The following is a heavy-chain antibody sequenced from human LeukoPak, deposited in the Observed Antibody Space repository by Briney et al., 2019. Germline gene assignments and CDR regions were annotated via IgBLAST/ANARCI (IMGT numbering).Heavy chain of an antibody. J-gene: IGHJ4*02. D-gene: IGHD4-17*01. Sequence: ASVKVSCKASGYTFTSYGISWVRQPPGQGLEWMGWISAYNGNTNYAQKLQGRVTMTTDTYTSKVYMEVRSLRADDTAVYYCARDRFTRGVTTYLFDYWGQGTLVTVSS. CDR2: ISAYNGNT. CDR1: GYTFTSYG. CDR3: ARDRFTRGVTTYLFDY. V-gene: IGHV1-18*01.